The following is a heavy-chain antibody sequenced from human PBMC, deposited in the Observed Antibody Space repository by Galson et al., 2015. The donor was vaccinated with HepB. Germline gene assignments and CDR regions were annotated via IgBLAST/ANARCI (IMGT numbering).Heavy chain of an antibody. J-gene: IGHJ6*02. CDR1: GFTFSSYW. D-gene: IGHD2-2*01. V-gene: IGHV3-7*03. CDR3: ASIVVVDYYYGMDV. Sequence: SLRLSCAASGFTFSSYWMSWVRQAPGKGLEWVANIKQDGSEKYYVDSVKGRFTISRDNAKNSLYLQMNSLRAEDTAVYYCASIVVVDYYYGMDVWGQGTTVTVSS. CDR2: IKQDGSEK.